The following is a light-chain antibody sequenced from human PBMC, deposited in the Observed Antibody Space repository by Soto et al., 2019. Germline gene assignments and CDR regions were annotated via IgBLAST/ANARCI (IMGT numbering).Light chain of an antibody. CDR1: QSISSW. V-gene: IGKV1-5*01. Sequence: DIQMTQSPSTLSASVGDRVTITCRASQSISSWLAWYQQRPGRAPEVLIYDASSLESGVPSRFSGSGSGTEFTLTISSLQSDDFATYYSQQYTSYPLTFGRGTNVQIK. CDR2: DAS. CDR3: QQYTSYPLT. J-gene: IGKJ4*01.